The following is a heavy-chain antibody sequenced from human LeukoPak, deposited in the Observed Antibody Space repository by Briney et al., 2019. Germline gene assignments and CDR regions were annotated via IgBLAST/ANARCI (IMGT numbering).Heavy chain of an antibody. CDR2: IYYSGSF. D-gene: IGHD3-3*01. Sequence: PSETLSLTCTVSGGSISSSTYYWGWIRQPPGKGLEWIGSIYYSGSFYYNPSLKSRVTISIDTSKNKFSLKLSSVTAADTAVYYCARQRGGGQYYDFWSGHPGDWYFDLWGRGTLVTVSS. CDR3: ARQRGGGQYYDFWSGHPGDWYFDL. V-gene: IGHV4-39*01. J-gene: IGHJ2*01. CDR1: GGSISSSTYY.